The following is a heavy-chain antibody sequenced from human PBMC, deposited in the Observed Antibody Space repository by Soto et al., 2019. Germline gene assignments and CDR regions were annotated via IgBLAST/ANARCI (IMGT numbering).Heavy chain of an antibody. CDR1: GFTFSSYA. J-gene: IGHJ4*02. Sequence: PGGFLRLSCSASGFTFSSYAMHWVRQAPGKGLEYVSSISTNGGSTHYADSVKGRFTISRDNSKNTQYLQMSSLRADDTAVYYCVKGEYYYDSSGYYPFDYWGQGTLVTVSS. CDR2: ISTNGGST. V-gene: IGHV3-64D*06. CDR3: VKGEYYYDSSGYYPFDY. D-gene: IGHD3-22*01.